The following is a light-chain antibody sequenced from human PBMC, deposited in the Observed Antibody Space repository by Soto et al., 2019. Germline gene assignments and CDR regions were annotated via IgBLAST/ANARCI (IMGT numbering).Light chain of an antibody. V-gene: IGKV4-1*01. CDR1: QSVLYSSNNKNY. CDR3: QQYYSTPWT. Sequence: ISHTPDTLAVSLGESSTINCTSSQSVLYSSNNKNYLAWYQQKPGQPPKLLIYWASTRESGVPDRFSGSGSGTDFTLTISSLQAEDVAVYSCQQYYSTPWTFAQGTRW. J-gene: IGKJ1*01. CDR2: WAS.